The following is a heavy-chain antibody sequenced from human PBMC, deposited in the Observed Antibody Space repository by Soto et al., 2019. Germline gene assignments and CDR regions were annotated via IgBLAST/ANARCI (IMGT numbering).Heavy chain of an antibody. CDR1: GDSVSNNAVA. V-gene: IGHV6-1*01. CDR3: ARGKNAAFDY. CDR2: TYRGSESYN. Sequence: QVQLQQSGPGILKASQTLSVTCAISGDSVSNNAVAWNWIRQSPSGGLEWLGRTYRGSESYNDYSISLKSRVTINSDTSKNQFSLQLTSVTSEDTAVYYCARGKNAAFDYWGQGTVVTVSS. J-gene: IGHJ4*02.